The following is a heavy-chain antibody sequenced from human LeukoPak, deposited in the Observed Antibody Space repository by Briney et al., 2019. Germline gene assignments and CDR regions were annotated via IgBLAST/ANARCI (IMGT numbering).Heavy chain of an antibody. Sequence: PGGSLRLSCAASGFTFSSYGMHWVRQAPGKGLEWVAVISYDGSNKYYADSVKGRFTISRDNSKITLYLQMNSLRAEDTAVYYCVKGYYDFDYWGQGTLVTVSS. CDR2: ISYDGSNK. J-gene: IGHJ4*02. CDR1: GFTFSSYG. V-gene: IGHV3-30*18. CDR3: VKGYYDFDY. D-gene: IGHD3-3*01.